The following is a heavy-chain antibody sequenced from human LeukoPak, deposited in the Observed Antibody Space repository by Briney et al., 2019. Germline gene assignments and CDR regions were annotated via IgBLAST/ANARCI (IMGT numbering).Heavy chain of an antibody. V-gene: IGHV1-2*02. J-gene: IGHJ6*03. CDR3: ARGYSSPDYYYYMDV. CDR2: INPNSGGT. Sequence: ASVKVSCKGSGDAFTDYYTHWVRQAPGQGLEWMGWINPNSGGTNYAQKFQGRVTMTRDTSIITAYMELSRLRSDDTAVYYCARGYSSPDYYYYMDVWGKGTTVTVSS. CDR1: GDAFTDYY. D-gene: IGHD6-13*01.